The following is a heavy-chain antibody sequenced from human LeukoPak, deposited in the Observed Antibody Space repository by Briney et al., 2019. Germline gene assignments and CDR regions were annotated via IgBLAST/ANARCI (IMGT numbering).Heavy chain of an antibody. CDR1: GFSVSNNY. CDR3: ARMNSLRYSSRWFIDY. D-gene: IGHD6-13*01. CDR2: IYSGGTT. J-gene: IGHJ4*02. Sequence: PGGSLRLSCAASGFSVSNNYMIWVRQAPGKGLEWVSVIYSGGTTHYADSVKGRFTLSRDNSKNTLSLQMNSLRAEDTAVYFCARMNSLRYSSRWFIDYWGQGTLVTVSS. V-gene: IGHV3-53*01.